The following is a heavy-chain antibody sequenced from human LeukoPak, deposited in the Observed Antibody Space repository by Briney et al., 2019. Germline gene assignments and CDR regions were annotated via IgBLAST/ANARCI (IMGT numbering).Heavy chain of an antibody. Sequence: ASVTVSCKASGYTFTSYYMHWVRQAPGQGLEWMGGIQGRLTMTRDTSTSTVYMELSSLRSEDTAVYYCARDRGEGYYFDYWGQGTLVTVSS. J-gene: IGHJ4*02. CDR3: ARDRGEGYYFDY. CDR2: I. CDR1: GYTFTSYY. D-gene: IGHD3-10*01. V-gene: IGHV1-46*01.